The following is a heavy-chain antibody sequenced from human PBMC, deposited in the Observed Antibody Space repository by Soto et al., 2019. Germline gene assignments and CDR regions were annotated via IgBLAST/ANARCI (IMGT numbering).Heavy chain of an antibody. D-gene: IGHD1-20*01. J-gene: IGHJ6*02. CDR1: GVTFSTYS. CDR3: ARVYNASTLAYGLDA. CDR2: ISSRSDI. V-gene: IGHV3-21*01. Sequence: GESLCLSCVGSGVTFSTYSINWVCQAPGKGLGWDSSISSRSDIYYTDSVKGRFTISRDNAKNSVSLKMNCLRAEDTAVYYCARVYNASTLAYGLDAWGQGTTVTVSS.